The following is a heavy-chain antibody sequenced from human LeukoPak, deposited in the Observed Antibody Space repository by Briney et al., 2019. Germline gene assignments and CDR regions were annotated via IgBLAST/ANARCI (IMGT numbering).Heavy chain of an antibody. J-gene: IGHJ3*02. Sequence: GGSLRLSCAASGFTFSSYGMHWVRQAPGKGLEWVAVISYDGSNKYYADSVKGRFTISRDNSKNTLYLQMNSLRAEDTAVYYCAKVPLSYDSSGYYSLDAFDIWGQGTMVTVSS. CDR2: ISYDGSNK. V-gene: IGHV3-30*18. D-gene: IGHD3-22*01. CDR3: AKVPLSYDSSGYYSLDAFDI. CDR1: GFTFSSYG.